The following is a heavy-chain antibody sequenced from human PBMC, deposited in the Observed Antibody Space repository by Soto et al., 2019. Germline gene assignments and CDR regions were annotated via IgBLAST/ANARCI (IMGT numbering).Heavy chain of an antibody. J-gene: IGHJ5*02. D-gene: IGHD3-9*01. Sequence: SETLPLTCPVSGGSISSYYWSWIWQPTGKGLEWIGYIYYSGSTNYNPSLKSRVTISVDTSKNQFSLKLSSVTAADTAVYYCARWDYDILTGSNWFDPWGQGTLVTVSS. CDR1: GGSISSYY. V-gene: IGHV4-59*01. CDR3: ARWDYDILTGSNWFDP. CDR2: IYYSGST.